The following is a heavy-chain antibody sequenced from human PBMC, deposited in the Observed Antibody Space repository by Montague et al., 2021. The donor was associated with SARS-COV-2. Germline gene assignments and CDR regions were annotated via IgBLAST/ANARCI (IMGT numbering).Heavy chain of an antibody. D-gene: IGHD4-17*01. CDR3: AREGLATVTLDTFDI. CDR1: GFTFNKYV. CDR2: IGGSGDNT. J-gene: IGHJ3*02. V-gene: IGHV3-23*01. Sequence: SLRLSCAASGFTFNKYVMSWVRQAPEKGLEWVSAIGGSGDNTYYADFVKGRFTISRDNSKNTLYLQMNSLRAEDTAVYYCAREGLATVTLDTFDIWGQGTMVTVSS.